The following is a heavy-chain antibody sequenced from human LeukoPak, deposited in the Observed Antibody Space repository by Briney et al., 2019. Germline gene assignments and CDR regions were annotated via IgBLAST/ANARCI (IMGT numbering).Heavy chain of an antibody. CDR3: ARAADCSSTSCYYPPNYYYYGMDV. Sequence: SVKVSCKASGGTFISYAISWVRQAPGQGLEWMGGIIPIFGTANYAQKFQGRVTITADESTSTAYMELSSLRSEDTAVYYCARAADCSSTSCYYPPNYYYYGMDVWGQGTTVTVSS. J-gene: IGHJ6*02. D-gene: IGHD2-2*01. V-gene: IGHV1-69*13. CDR2: IIPIFGTA. CDR1: GGTFISYA.